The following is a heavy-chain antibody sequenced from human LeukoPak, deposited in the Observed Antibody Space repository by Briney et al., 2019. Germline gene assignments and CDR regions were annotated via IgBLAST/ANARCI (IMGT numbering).Heavy chain of an antibody. CDR1: GFTFSNYA. Sequence: GSSLRLSCAASGFTFSNYAMTWVRQAPGKGLEWVSAISPSGSSTFYADSVKGRFTISRDNSKNTAYLQMNSLKTEDTAVYYCTTESIVVVVAALGGGYSYARDAFDIWGQGTMVTVSS. CDR3: TTESIVVVVAALGGGYSYARDAFDI. CDR2: ISPSGSST. D-gene: IGHD2-15*01. J-gene: IGHJ3*02. V-gene: IGHV3-23*01.